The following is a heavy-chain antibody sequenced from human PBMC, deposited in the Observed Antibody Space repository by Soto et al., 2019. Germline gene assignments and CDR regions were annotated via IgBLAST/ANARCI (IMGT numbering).Heavy chain of an antibody. Sequence: GGSLRLSCAASGFTFDDYGMSWVRQAPGKGLEWVSGINWNGGSTGYADSVKGRFTISRDNAKNSLYLQMNSLRAEDTALYYCARSGQGELLDRAQDAFDIWGQGTMVTVSS. V-gene: IGHV3-20*04. J-gene: IGHJ3*02. D-gene: IGHD1-26*01. CDR2: INWNGGST. CDR1: GFTFDDYG. CDR3: ARSGQGELLDRAQDAFDI.